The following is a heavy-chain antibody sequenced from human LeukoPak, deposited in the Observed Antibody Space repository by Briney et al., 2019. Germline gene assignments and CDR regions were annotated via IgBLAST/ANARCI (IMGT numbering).Heavy chain of an antibody. Sequence: GGSLRLSCAASGLTFSSYGMHWVRQAPGKGLEWGAVISYDGSHKNYGDSVTGRFIISRDNSKNTLYLQMNSLRAEDTAVYYCARGKYSNGWYYFDYWGQGTLVTASS. J-gene: IGHJ4*02. V-gene: IGHV3-33*01. CDR2: ISYDGSHK. CDR3: ARGKYSNGWYYFDY. CDR1: GLTFSSYG. D-gene: IGHD6-19*01.